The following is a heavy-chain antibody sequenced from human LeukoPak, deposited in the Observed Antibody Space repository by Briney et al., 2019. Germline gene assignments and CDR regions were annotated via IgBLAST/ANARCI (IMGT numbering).Heavy chain of an antibody. CDR1: GFTLSSYA. D-gene: IGHD2-2*01. Sequence: PGGSLRLSCAASGFTLSSYAMSWVRQAPGKGLEWVSAISGSGGSTYYADSVKGRFTISRDNSKNTLYLQMNSLRAEDTAVYYCAKGLIFSPPIVVVPAAPGDYWGQGTLVTVSS. J-gene: IGHJ4*02. CDR2: ISGSGGST. CDR3: AKGLIFSPPIVVVPAAPGDY. V-gene: IGHV3-23*01.